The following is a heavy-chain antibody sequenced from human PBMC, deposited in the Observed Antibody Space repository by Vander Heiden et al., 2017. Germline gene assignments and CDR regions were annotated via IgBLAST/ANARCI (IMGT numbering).Heavy chain of an antibody. CDR2: INWSGEFI. J-gene: IGHJ4*02. D-gene: IGHD5-18*01. Sequence: EVQLLESGGGLVRPGQSLRLSCEAYGFTFEVHALHCVRQVAGKGLEWVSGINWSGEFIGYAASVRGRFTMSRDNAENVVYLQMTSLRPDDTAFYYCAKGYGDSYPHYFNDWGQGTLVTVS. CDR1: GFTFEVHA. CDR3: AKGYGDSYPHYFND. V-gene: IGHV3-9*01.